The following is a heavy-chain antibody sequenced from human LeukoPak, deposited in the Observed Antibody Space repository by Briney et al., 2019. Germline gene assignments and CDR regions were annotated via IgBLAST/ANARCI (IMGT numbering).Heavy chain of an antibody. CDR2: IYPNSGGT. CDR3: ARGSIVGATFDYFDY. Sequence: ASLKVSSKPSGYTFTGYYTHCVRQTPEQGREWMGWIYPNSGGTNYAQKFQGRVTMTRDTAISTAYMELSRLRSDDTAVYYCARGSIVGATFDYFDYWGQGTLVTVSS. CDR1: GYTFTGYY. V-gene: IGHV1-2*02. J-gene: IGHJ4*02. D-gene: IGHD1-26*01.